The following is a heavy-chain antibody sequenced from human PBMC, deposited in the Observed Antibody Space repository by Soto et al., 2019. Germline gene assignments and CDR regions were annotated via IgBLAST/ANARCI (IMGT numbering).Heavy chain of an antibody. Sequence: EVQLVESGGGLVQPGGSLRLTCAASGFSFSIYSMNWVRQAPGKGLEWVSYIMPGSSHIFYADSVKGRFTISRDNAKNSLYLQLNSLRAEDTALYYCAIGKGGEESVHVFEIWGQGTMVTVSS. CDR3: AIGKGGEESVHVFEI. CDR1: GFSFSIYS. CDR2: IMPGSSHI. J-gene: IGHJ3*02. V-gene: IGHV3-48*01. D-gene: IGHD3-16*01.